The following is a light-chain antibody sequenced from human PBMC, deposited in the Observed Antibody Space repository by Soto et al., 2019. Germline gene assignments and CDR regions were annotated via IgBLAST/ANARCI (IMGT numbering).Light chain of an antibody. CDR2: AAS. Sequence: DFPISQSSSSLSASVRARVTITCGASQSISSYLNWYQQKPGKAPKLLIYAASSLQSGVPSRFSGSGSGTDFTLTISSLQPEDFATYYCQQSYSTPFTFGPGTKVDIK. CDR1: QSISSY. V-gene: IGKV1-39*01. CDR3: QQSYSTPFT. J-gene: IGKJ3*01.